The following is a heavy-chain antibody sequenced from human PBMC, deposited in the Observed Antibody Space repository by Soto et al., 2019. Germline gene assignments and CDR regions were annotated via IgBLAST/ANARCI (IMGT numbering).Heavy chain of an antibody. D-gene: IGHD6-6*01. CDR3: AKDMNGGIAARQGYYYYYGMDV. Sequence: GGSLRLSCAASGFTFISYGMRWVRQAPGKGLEWVAVISYAGSNTYYADSVKSRFTISRDNAKNSLYLQMNSLRAEDTALYYCAKDMNGGIAARQGYYYYYGMDVWGQGTTVTVSS. CDR2: ISYAGSNT. V-gene: IGHV3-30*19. J-gene: IGHJ6*02. CDR1: GFTFISYG.